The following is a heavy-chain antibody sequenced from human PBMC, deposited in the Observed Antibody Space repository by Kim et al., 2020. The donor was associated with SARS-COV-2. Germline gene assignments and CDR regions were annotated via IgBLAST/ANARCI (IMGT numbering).Heavy chain of an antibody. CDR1: GGSFSGYY. J-gene: IGHJ5*02. CDR2: INHSGST. V-gene: IGHV4-34*01. Sequence: SETLSLTCAVYGGSFSGYYWSWIRQPPGKGLEWIGEINHSGSTNYNPSLKSRVTISVDTSKNQFSLKLSSVTAADTAVYYCARGLRVAGPKWGNWFDPWGQGTLVTVSS. D-gene: IGHD6-19*01. CDR3: ARGLRVAGPKWGNWFDP.